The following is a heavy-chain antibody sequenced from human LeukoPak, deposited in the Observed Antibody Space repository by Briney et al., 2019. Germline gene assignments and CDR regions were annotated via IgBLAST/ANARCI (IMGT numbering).Heavy chain of an antibody. CDR1: GFTFGDYA. V-gene: IGHV3-30*02. Sequence: GGPLRLSCTASGFTFGDYAMSWFRQAPGKGLEWVAFIRYDGSNKYYADSVKGRFTISRDNSKNTLYLQMNSLRAEDTAVYYCAKDLRWSRSNYFDYWGQGTLVTVSS. D-gene: IGHD4-23*01. CDR3: AKDLRWSRSNYFDY. J-gene: IGHJ4*02. CDR2: IRYDGSNK.